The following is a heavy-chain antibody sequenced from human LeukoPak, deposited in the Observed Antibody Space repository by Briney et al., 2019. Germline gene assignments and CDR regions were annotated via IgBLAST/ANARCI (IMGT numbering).Heavy chain of an antibody. D-gene: IGHD1-26*01. CDR2: IWFDGSNI. CDR1: GFTFGTYV. Sequence: PGGSLRLSCAASGFTFGTYVMHWVRQAPGKGLEWVAVIWFDGSNIYYPDSVKGRFTISRNNSKNTLYLQMNSLTAEDMAVYYCARMYSGSLDYWGQGTLVTVSS. J-gene: IGHJ4*02. V-gene: IGHV3-33*01. CDR3: ARMYSGSLDY.